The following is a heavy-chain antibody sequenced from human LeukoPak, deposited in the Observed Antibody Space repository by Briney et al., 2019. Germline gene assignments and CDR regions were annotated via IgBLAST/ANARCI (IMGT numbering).Heavy chain of an antibody. D-gene: IGHD2-2*01. CDR3: ARGDCSSTSCPYNWFDP. CDR2: INHSGST. J-gene: IGHJ5*02. V-gene: IGHV4-34*01. Sequence: PSETLSLTCAVYGRSFSGYYWSWIRQPPGKGLEWIGEINHSGSTNYNPSLKSRVTISVDTSKNQFSLKLSSVTAADTAVYYCARGDCSSTSCPYNWFDPWGQGTLVTVSS. CDR1: GRSFSGYY.